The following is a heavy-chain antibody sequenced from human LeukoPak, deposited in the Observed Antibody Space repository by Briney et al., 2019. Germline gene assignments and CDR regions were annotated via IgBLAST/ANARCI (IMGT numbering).Heavy chain of an antibody. J-gene: IGHJ5*02. D-gene: IGHD2-15*01. CDR1: GYTFTSYD. Sequence: ASVKVSCKASGYTFTSYDINWVRQATGQGLEWMGWMNPNSGNTGYAQKFQGRVIMTRNTSISTAYMELSSLRSEDTAVYYCARDFCSGGSCYEGNWFDPWGQGTLVTVSS. CDR2: MNPNSGNT. CDR3: ARDFCSGGSCYEGNWFDP. V-gene: IGHV1-8*01.